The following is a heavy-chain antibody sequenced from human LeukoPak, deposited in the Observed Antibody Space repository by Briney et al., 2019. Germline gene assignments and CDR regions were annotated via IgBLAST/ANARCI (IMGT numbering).Heavy chain of an antibody. CDR1: GFTLSSYW. J-gene: IGHJ3*02. D-gene: IGHD4-17*01. V-gene: IGHV3-7*01. CDR3: ARDDRDYGDSPTGYAFDI. CDR2: IKQDGSEK. Sequence: PGGALRLSCAASGFTLSSYWMSWVRQAPGKGLEGVANIKQDGSEKYYVDSVQGRFTISRENAKNSLNLQMNSLRAEDTAVYYCARDDRDYGDSPTGYAFDIWGQGTMVTVSS.